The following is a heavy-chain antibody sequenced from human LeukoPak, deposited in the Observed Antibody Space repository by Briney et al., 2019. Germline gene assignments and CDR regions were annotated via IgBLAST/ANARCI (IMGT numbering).Heavy chain of an antibody. D-gene: IGHD6-13*01. V-gene: IGHV3-7*01. CDR3: ARDGVAAGLYFDY. Sequence: GGSLRLSCAASGFTFNSYWMNWVRQAPGKGLEWVASINQDGSEKYYVDSVKGRFTISRDNAKNSLYLRMNGLRAEDTAVYYCARDGVAAGLYFDYWGQGTLVTVSS. CDR2: INQDGSEK. J-gene: IGHJ4*02. CDR1: GFTFNSYW.